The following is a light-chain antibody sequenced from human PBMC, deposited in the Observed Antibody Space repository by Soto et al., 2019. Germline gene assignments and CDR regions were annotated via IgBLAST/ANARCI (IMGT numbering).Light chain of an antibody. CDR2: AAS. CDR1: QSITTS. Sequence: EIVLTQSPATLSLSPGDRATLSCKSSQSITTSLAWYQQKPGQAPRLLIYAASTRATGIPARFSGSGSGTEFTLTISSLQSEDFAVYYCQQRDSWPITFGQGTRLEIK. V-gene: IGKV3-11*01. CDR3: QQRDSWPIT. J-gene: IGKJ5*01.